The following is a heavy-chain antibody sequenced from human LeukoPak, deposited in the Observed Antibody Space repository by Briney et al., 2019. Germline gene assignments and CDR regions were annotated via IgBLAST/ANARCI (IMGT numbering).Heavy chain of an antibody. CDR3: ARIDRAVAGTIDY. CDR2: IYYSGST. Sequence: SETLSLTCTVSGGSLSSYFWSWIRQHPGKGLEWIGYIYYSGSTNYNPSLKSRVTMSVDTSKNQFSLKLSSVTAADTAVYYCARIDRAVAGTIDYWGQGTLVTVSS. D-gene: IGHD6-19*01. CDR1: GGSLSSYF. J-gene: IGHJ4*02. V-gene: IGHV4-59*08.